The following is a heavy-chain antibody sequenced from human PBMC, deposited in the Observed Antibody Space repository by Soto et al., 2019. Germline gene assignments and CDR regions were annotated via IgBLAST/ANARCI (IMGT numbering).Heavy chain of an antibody. CDR1: GFAFSSYA. CDR3: AKFSAHSMYDISSAPDY. V-gene: IGHV3-23*01. Sequence: PGGSLRLSCPSTGFAFSSYAMAWVRQAPGKGLEWVSSITGSGGRTYFAVSVMGRFTISRDNSQKKVSLQMDSLRAEDTAIYYCAKFSAHSMYDISSAPDYWGQGTLVTVSS. D-gene: IGHD6-6*01. CDR2: ITGSGGRT. J-gene: IGHJ4*02.